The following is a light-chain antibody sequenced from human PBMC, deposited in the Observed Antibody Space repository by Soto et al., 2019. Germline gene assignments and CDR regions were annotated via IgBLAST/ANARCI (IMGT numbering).Light chain of an antibody. CDR2: DVS. CDR3: SSYKSSRTYV. CDR1: SSDVGSSNG. V-gene: IGLV2-18*02. Sequence: QSVLTQPPSVSGSPGQSVAISCTGTSSDVGSSNGVSWYQQPPGTAPKLMIYDVSNRPSGVPDRFSGSKSGNTASLTISGLQAEDEADYYCSSYKSSRTYVFGSGTKVTVL. J-gene: IGLJ1*01.